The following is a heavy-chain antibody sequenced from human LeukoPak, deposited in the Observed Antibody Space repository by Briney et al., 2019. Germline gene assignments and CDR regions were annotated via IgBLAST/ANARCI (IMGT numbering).Heavy chain of an antibody. D-gene: IGHD3-10*01. Sequence: SETLSLNCSVSRASMHRVHWAWIRQSPGKGLEWIGYIYATGKTTYSPSLKSRATISVDNSKNQVSLMLTSVTAADTGFYYCARYFYDMTDGSRVFWYFDVWGRGALVTVSS. CDR1: RASMHRVH. CDR3: ARYFYDMTDGSRVFWYFDV. CDR2: IYATGKT. J-gene: IGHJ2*01. V-gene: IGHV4-4*08.